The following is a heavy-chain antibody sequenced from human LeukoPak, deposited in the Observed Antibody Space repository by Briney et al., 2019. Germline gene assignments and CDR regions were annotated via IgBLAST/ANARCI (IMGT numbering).Heavy chain of an antibody. Sequence: SETLSLTCTVSGGSISGYYWSWIRQPPGKGLEWIGYIYYSGSTNYNPSLKSRVTISVDTSKNQFSLKLSSVTAADTAVYYCARTGGKRAGASNPFDYWGQGTLVTVSS. V-gene: IGHV4-59*01. D-gene: IGHD3-16*01. CDR1: GGSISGYY. CDR3: ARTGGKRAGASNPFDY. CDR2: IYYSGST. J-gene: IGHJ4*02.